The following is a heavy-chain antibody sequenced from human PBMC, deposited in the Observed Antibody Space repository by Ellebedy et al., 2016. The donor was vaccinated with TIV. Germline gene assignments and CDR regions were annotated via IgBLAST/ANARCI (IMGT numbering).Heavy chain of an antibody. V-gene: IGHV3-30*03. CDR1: GFTFSSYG. CDR3: ARNLPWVFGEYLAFDY. D-gene: IGHD3-10*02. Sequence: GGSLRLSXAASGFTFSSYGMHWVRQAPGKGLEWVAVISYDGSNKYYADSVKGRFTISRDNSKNTLYLQMNSLRAEDTAVYYCARNLPWVFGEYLAFDYWGQGTLVTVSS. J-gene: IGHJ4*02. CDR2: ISYDGSNK.